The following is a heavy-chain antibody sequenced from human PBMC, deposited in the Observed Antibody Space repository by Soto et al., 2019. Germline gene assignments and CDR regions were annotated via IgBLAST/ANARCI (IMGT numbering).Heavy chain of an antibody. Sequence: RASVKVSCKASGYTLTSYGISWVRQAPGQGLEWMGWISAYNGNTKYVQKLQGRVTMTTDTSTSTAYMELRSLRSDDTAVYYCARDAAVGLFDYWGQGTLVNV. J-gene: IGHJ4*02. CDR1: GYTLTSYG. CDR2: ISAYNGNT. CDR3: ARDAAVGLFDY. V-gene: IGHV1-18*01. D-gene: IGHD1-26*01.